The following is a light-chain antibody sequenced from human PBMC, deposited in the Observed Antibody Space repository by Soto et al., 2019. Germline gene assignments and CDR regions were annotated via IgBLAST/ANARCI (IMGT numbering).Light chain of an antibody. CDR2: GAS. CDR3: EHYNNWSPYYS. CDR1: QSIRSY. Sequence: VMTQSPATLSVSPRETATLSCRASQSIRSYLAWYQQKPGQTPSLLIYGASMRATGVPSRFSGSGSGPEFTLTISSLQSEDFAVFYGEHYNNWSPYYSFGNRT. V-gene: IGKV3-15*01. J-gene: IGKJ2*01.